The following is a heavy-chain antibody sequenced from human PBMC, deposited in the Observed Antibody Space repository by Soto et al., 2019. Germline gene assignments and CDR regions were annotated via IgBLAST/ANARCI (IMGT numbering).Heavy chain of an antibody. V-gene: IGHV1-2*02. D-gene: IGHD6-13*01. CDR3: ARSGYSSSWYRAMTDYYYGMDV. J-gene: IGHJ6*02. Sequence: ASVKVSCKASGYTFTGYYMHWVRQAPGQGLEWMGWINPNSGGTNYAQKFQGRVTMTRDTSISTSYMELSRLRSDDTAVYYCARSGYSSSWYRAMTDYYYGMDVWGQGTTVTVSS. CDR2: INPNSGGT. CDR1: GYTFTGYY.